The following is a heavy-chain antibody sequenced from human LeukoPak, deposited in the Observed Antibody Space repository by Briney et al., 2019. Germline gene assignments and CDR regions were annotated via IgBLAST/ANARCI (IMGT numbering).Heavy chain of an antibody. J-gene: IGHJ4*02. CDR3: ARGDTGVVPDY. Sequence: PGGALRLSCAASGFAFSTYEMNWVRQAPGKGLEWLSYISGSGSPIYYADSVRGRFTVSRDNAKSSLYLQMSSLRAEDTAVYYCARGDTGVVPDYWGQGTLVTVSS. CDR2: ISGSGSPI. D-gene: IGHD2-2*01. CDR1: GFAFSTYE. V-gene: IGHV3-48*03.